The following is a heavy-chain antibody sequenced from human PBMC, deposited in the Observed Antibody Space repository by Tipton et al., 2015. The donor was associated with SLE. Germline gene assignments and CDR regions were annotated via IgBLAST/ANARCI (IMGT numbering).Heavy chain of an antibody. CDR3: AREVGAARPFDL. Sequence: TLSLTCAVSGGSISSSNWWSWVRQPPGKGLEWIGEIYHSGSTNYNPSLKSRVTISVDKSKNQFSLKLSSVTAVDTAVYYCAREVGAARPFDLWGRGTLVTVSS. D-gene: IGHD6-6*01. CDR1: GGSISSSNW. CDR2: IYHSGST. V-gene: IGHV4-4*02. J-gene: IGHJ2*01.